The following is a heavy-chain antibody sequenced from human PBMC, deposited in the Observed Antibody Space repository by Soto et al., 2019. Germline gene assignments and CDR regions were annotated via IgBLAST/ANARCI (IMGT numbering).Heavy chain of an antibody. D-gene: IGHD3-10*01. CDR3: AVDYYGSGSYSPYYYYGMDV. Sequence: EVQRVESGGGLIQPGGSLRLSCAASGFTVSSNYMSWVRQAPGKGLEWVSVIYSGGSTYYADSVKGRFTISRDNSKNTLYLQMNSLRAEDTAVYYCAVDYYGSGSYSPYYYYGMDVWGQGTTVTVSS. V-gene: IGHV3-53*01. J-gene: IGHJ6*02. CDR2: IYSGGST. CDR1: GFTVSSNY.